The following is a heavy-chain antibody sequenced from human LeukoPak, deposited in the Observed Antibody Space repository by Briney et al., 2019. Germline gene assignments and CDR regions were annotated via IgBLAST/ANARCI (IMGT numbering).Heavy chain of an antibody. J-gene: IGHJ4*02. CDR1: GGSISSSSYY. Sequence: ETLSLTCTVSGGSISSSSYYWGWIRQPPGKGLEWIGSIYYSGSTYYNPSLKSRVTISVDTSKNQFSLKLSSVTAADTAVYYCARLWDGVDYWGQGTLVTVSS. CDR3: ARLWDGVDY. CDR2: IYYSGST. V-gene: IGHV4-39*01. D-gene: IGHD3-10*01.